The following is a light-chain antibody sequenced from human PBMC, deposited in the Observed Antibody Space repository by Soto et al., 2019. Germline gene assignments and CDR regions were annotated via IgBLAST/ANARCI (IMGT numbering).Light chain of an antibody. CDR1: QSVSSTY. Sequence: EIVLTQSPGTLSLSPGERATLSCRASQSVSSTYLAWYQLKPGQAPRLLICGVSSRATGIPDRFSGSGSGTDFALTISRLEPEDFAVYYCQQYGNLPLTFGGGTKVDIK. CDR3: QQYGNLPLT. V-gene: IGKV3-20*01. J-gene: IGKJ4*01. CDR2: GVS.